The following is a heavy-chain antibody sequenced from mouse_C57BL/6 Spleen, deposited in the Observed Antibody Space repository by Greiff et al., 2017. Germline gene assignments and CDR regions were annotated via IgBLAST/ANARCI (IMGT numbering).Heavy chain of an antibody. D-gene: IGHD1-2*01. V-gene: IGHV1-64*01. Sequence: QVQLQQPGAELVKPGASVKLSCKASGYTFTSYWMHWVKQRPGQGLEWIGMIHPYSGSTNYNEKFKSKATLTVDKSSSTAYMQLSSLTSEDSVVYYLARTLLDCGPAWLAYWGQGTLVTVSA. CDR2: IHPYSGST. CDR1: GYTFTSYW. CDR3: ARTLLDCGPAWLAY. J-gene: IGHJ3*01.